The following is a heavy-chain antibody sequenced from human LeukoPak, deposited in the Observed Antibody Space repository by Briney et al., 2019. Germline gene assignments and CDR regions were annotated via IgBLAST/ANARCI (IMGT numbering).Heavy chain of an antibody. V-gene: IGHV1-2*02. J-gene: IGHJ4*02. CDR3: ARGRRVSLWFGELLPIDY. CDR1: GYTFIDYY. Sequence: ASVKVSCKASGYTFIDYYMHWVRQAPGQGLEWMGWINPNSGGTNYAQEFQGRVTMTRDTSISTAYLELSRLRSDDTAVYYCARGRRVSLWFGELLPIDYWGQGTLVTVSS. CDR2: INPNSGGT. D-gene: IGHD3-10*01.